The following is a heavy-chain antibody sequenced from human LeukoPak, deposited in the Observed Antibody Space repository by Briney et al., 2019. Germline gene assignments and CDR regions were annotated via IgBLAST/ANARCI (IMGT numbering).Heavy chain of an antibody. D-gene: IGHD1-1*01. J-gene: IGHJ4*02. Sequence: GGSLRLSCAASGFTFSSYSMNWVRKTPGKGLEWVSYISSSNTIKKYADSVKGRFTISRDNAKSSLYLQMNSLRAEDTAVYYCAKGNGLQLEPFDYWGQGTLVTVSS. CDR3: AKGNGLQLEPFDY. CDR1: GFTFSSYS. CDR2: ISSSNTIK. V-gene: IGHV3-48*04.